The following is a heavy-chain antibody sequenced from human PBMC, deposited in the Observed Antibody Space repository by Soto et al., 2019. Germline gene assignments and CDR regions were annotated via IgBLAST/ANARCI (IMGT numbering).Heavy chain of an antibody. V-gene: IGHV3-30*18. CDR3: AKDTYGGPYFDY. J-gene: IGHJ4*02. Sequence: PGGSLRLSCAASGFTFSSYGMHWVRQAPGKGLEWVAVISYDGSNKYYADSVKGRFTISRDNSKNTLYLQMNSLRAEDTAVYYCAKDTYGGPYFDYWGQGTLVTVSS. CDR1: GFTFSSYG. D-gene: IGHD4-17*01. CDR2: ISYDGSNK.